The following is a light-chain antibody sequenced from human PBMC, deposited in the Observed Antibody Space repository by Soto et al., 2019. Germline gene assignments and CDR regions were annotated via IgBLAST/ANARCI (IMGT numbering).Light chain of an antibody. Sequence: EIVLTQSPDSLSWSPGERATLSCRASQNIDNNYLVWYQQRPGLAPRLLIYDASVRATGIPDRFSGSGSGTDFTLSISRLEPEDFAVYYCQQCAYSPRTFGQGTKVEVK. CDR3: QQCAYSPRT. V-gene: IGKV3-20*01. J-gene: IGKJ1*01. CDR1: QNIDNNY. CDR2: DAS.